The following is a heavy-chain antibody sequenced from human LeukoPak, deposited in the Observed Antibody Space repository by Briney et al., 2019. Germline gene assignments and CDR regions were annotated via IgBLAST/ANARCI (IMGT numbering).Heavy chain of an antibody. D-gene: IGHD1-26*01. CDR2: IYYSGST. Sequence: SETLSLTCTVSGGSISSYYWSWIRQPPGKGLERIGYIYYSGSTNYNPSLKSRVTISVDTSKNQFSLKLSSVTAADTAVYYCARVSGSYYAEYFQHWGQGTLVTVSS. CDR3: ARVSGSYYAEYFQH. V-gene: IGHV4-59*01. J-gene: IGHJ1*01. CDR1: GGSISSYY.